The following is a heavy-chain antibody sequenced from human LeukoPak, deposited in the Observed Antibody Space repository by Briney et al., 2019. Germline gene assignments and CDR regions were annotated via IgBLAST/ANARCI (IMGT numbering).Heavy chain of an antibody. CDR3: ARDSRYCSSTSCQTLRMDV. CDR2: IHYSGST. CDR1: GGSVSAFY. V-gene: IGHV4-59*02. J-gene: IGHJ6*03. Sequence: PSETLSLTCTISGGSVSAFYWSWIRQPPGEGLEWIGYIHYSGSTNYNPSLKSRVTISVDTSKNQFSLKLSSVTAADTAVYYCARDSRYCSSTSCQTLRMDVWGKGTTVTVSS. D-gene: IGHD2-2*01.